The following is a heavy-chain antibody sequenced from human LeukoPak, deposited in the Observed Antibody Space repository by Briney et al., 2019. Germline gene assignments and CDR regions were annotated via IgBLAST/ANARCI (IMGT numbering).Heavy chain of an antibody. D-gene: IGHD3-10*01. CDR1: DYTLIDYD. J-gene: IGHJ4*02. V-gene: IGHV1-18*01. CDR2: ISGYNGNT. CDR3: ARDASYDSGTIDY. Sequence: ASVKVSCKASDYTLIDYDISWVRQAPGQGLEWMGWISGYNGNTNYAQKLQGRVTMTTDTSSTTAYMELRSLRSDDTAVYYCARDASYDSGTIDYWGQGTLVTVSS.